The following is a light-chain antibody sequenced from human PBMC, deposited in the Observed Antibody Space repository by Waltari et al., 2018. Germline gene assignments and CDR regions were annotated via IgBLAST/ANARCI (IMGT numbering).Light chain of an antibody. CDR2: VAS. CDR3: PQGYYYHT. J-gene: IGKJ2*01. V-gene: IGKV1-39*01. Sequence: DIQMTQSPSSLSASVGDRVTITCRASQDISNYLSWYQQKPGKAPKLLIYVASSLQSGVPSRFTGSGSVTDFTLTISSLQPEDFATYYCPQGYYYHTFGQGTKLEVK. CDR1: QDISNY.